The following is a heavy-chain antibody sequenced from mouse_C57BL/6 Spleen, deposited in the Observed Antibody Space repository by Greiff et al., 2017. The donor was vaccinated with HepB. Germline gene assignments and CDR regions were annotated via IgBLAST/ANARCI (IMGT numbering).Heavy chain of an antibody. CDR2: IYPGSGNT. V-gene: IGHV1-76*01. Sequence: QVQLQQSGAELVRPGASVKLSCKASGYTFTDYYINWVKQRPGQGLEWIARIYPGSGNTYYNEKFKGKATLTAEKSSSTAYMQLSSLTSEDSAVYFCEGYDYDRYYYAMDYWGQGTSVTVSS. D-gene: IGHD2-4*01. J-gene: IGHJ4*01. CDR3: EGYDYDRYYYAMDY. CDR1: GYTFTDYY.